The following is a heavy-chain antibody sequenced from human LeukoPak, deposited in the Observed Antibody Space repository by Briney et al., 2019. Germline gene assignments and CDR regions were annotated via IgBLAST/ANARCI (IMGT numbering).Heavy chain of an antibody. J-gene: IGHJ6*03. V-gene: IGHV1-69*13. D-gene: IGHD2-2*01. CDR2: IIPIFGTA. CDR3: ARGWETGYQLLPPYYYYYYMDV. CDR1: GGTFSSYA. Sequence: AASVKVSCKASGGTFSSYAISWVRQAPGQGLEWMGGIIPIFGTANYAQKFQGRVTITADESTSTAYMELSSLRSEDTAVYYCARGWETGYQLLPPYYYYYYMDVWGKGTTVTVSS.